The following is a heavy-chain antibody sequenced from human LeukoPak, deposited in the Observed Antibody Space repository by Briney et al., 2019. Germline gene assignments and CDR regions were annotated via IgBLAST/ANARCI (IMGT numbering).Heavy chain of an antibody. CDR3: ARQLVLFRRLEFYFDY. V-gene: IGHV1-8*01. CDR1: GYTFTSYD. CDR2: MNPNSGNT. Sequence: GASAKVSCKASGYTFTSYDINRVRQATGQGLEWMGWMNPNSGNTGYAQKFQGRVTMTRNTSISTAYMELSSLRSEDTAVYYCARQLVLFRRLEFYFDYWGQGTLVTVSS. J-gene: IGHJ4*02. D-gene: IGHD6-13*01.